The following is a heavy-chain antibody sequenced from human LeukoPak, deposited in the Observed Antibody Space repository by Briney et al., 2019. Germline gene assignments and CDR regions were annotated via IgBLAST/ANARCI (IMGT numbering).Heavy chain of an antibody. J-gene: IGHJ4*02. D-gene: IGHD5-24*01. CDR2: IIPIFGTA. Sequence: SVKVSCKASGGTFSSYAISWVRQAPGQGLEWMGGIIPIFGTANYAQKFQGRVTITTDESTSTAYMELSSPRSEDTAVYYCARVAEDGYKSGFDYWGQGTLVTVSS. CDR1: GGTFSSYA. CDR3: ARVAEDGYKSGFDY. V-gene: IGHV1-69*05.